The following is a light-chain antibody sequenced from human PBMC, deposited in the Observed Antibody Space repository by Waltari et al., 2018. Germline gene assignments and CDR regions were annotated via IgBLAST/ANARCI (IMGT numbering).Light chain of an antibody. CDR2: DVS. Sequence: QSALTQPASVSGSPGQSITISCTGTSSDVGGYNYVSWYQQHPGKAPKLMIYDVSNLPSWVSTRFSGSKSGNTASLTISGLQAEDEADYYCSSYTSSSTPFRFGTGTKVTVL. CDR3: SSYTSSSTPFR. J-gene: IGLJ1*01. CDR1: SSDVGGYNY. V-gene: IGLV2-14*03.